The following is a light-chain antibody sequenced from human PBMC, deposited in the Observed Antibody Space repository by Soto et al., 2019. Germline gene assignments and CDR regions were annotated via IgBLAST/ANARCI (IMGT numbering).Light chain of an antibody. CDR3: QHYGSPPWT. CDR1: QSVRSDY. J-gene: IGKJ1*01. Sequence: ERVLADSPGTLSFSPGEISSGSGRASQSVRSDYLAWYQQKPGQAPRLHIYGASTRATGIPDRFSGSGSGTDFTLTISRLAPEAFAPYHRQHYGSPPWTFAQGTKVDIK. CDR2: GAS. V-gene: IGKV3-20*01.